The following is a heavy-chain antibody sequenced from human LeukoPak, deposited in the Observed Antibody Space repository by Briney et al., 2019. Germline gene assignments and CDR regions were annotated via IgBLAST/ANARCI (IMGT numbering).Heavy chain of an antibody. V-gene: IGHV1-69*13. Sequence: SVKVSCKAPGGSFGRYAISWVRQAPGQGLEWMGGIVPILGTANYAQKFQGRVTITADDSTGTAYMELTSLRSADTAVYYCARSQGYSYGSSYWGQGTLATVSS. CDR2: IVPILGTA. J-gene: IGHJ4*02. D-gene: IGHD5-18*01. CDR3: ARSQGYSYGSSY. CDR1: GGSFGRYA.